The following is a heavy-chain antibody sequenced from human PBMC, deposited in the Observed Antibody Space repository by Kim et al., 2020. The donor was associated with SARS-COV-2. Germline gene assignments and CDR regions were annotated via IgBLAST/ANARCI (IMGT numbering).Heavy chain of an antibody. V-gene: IGHV3-21*01. CDR3: ARDRDSSGYADS. CDR2: ISSSSSYI. J-gene: IGHJ4*02. Sequence: GGSLRLSCAASGFTFSSYTMNWVRQAPGKGLEWFSSISSSSSYIYYADSLKGRFTISRDNANNALYLQMNSLRAEDTALYYCARDRDSSGYADSWGQGTL. CDR1: GFTFSSYT. D-gene: IGHD3-22*01.